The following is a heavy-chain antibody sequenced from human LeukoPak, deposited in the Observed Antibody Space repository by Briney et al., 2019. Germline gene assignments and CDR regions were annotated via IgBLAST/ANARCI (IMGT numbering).Heavy chain of an antibody. J-gene: IGHJ4*02. CDR2: IYYSGST. CDR3: ARGGDPYYYDSSGLAYFDY. CDR1: GGSISSSSYY. D-gene: IGHD3-22*01. Sequence: SETLSLTCTVSGGSISSSSYYWGWIRQPPGKGLEWIGYIYYSGSTNYNPSLKSRVTISVDTSKNQFSLKLSSVTAANTAVYYCARGGDPYYYDSSGLAYFDYWGQGTLVTVSS. V-gene: IGHV4-61*05.